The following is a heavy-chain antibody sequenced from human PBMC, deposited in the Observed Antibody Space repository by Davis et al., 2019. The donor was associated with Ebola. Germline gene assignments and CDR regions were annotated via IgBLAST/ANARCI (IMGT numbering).Heavy chain of an antibody. CDR1: GGSFSGHY. Sequence: SETLSLTCAVYGGSFSGHYWSWIRPPPGKGLEWTGEINHSGSTNYKPSLKSRVTISVDTSKNQFSLKLSSVTAADTAVYYCARLTGYAGNYWGQGTLVTVSS. CDR3: ARLTGYAGNY. CDR2: INHSGST. D-gene: IGHD5-12*01. V-gene: IGHV4-34*01. J-gene: IGHJ4*02.